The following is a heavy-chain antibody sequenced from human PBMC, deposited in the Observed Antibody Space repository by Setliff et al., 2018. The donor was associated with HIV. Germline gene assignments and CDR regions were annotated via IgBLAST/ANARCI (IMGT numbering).Heavy chain of an antibody. CDR3: SRGPPFDR. J-gene: IGHJ2*01. Sequence: PSETLSLTCTVSGGSISSDDYYWNWIRQPPGKGLEWIGHVASSGNIDYNPSLKSRVTISADTSKNQFSLKLTSVTTADTATYYCSRGPPFDRWGRGTLVTVSS. CDR2: VASSGNI. CDR1: GGSISSDDYY. V-gene: IGHV4-61*08.